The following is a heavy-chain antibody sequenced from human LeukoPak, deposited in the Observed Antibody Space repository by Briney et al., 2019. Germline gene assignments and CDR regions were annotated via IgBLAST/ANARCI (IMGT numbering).Heavy chain of an antibody. J-gene: IGHJ5*02. CDR2: INSDGSST. Sequence: GGSLRLSCAASGFTFSSYWMHWVRQAPGEGLVWVSRINSDGSSTSYADSVKGRFTISRDNAKNTLYLQMNSLRAEDTAVYYCARVYDFWSGYLGWFDPWGQGTLVTVSS. CDR1: GFTFSSYW. V-gene: IGHV3-74*01. D-gene: IGHD3-3*01. CDR3: ARVYDFWSGYLGWFDP.